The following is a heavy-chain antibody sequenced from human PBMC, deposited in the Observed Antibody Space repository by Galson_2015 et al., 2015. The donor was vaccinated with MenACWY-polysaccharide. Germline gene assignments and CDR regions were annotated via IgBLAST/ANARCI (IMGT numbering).Heavy chain of an antibody. CDR3: ARKFDY. CDR2: ISHRGST. CDR1: GYSISRSDW. Sequence: ETLSLTCAVSGYSISRSDWWAWVRQPPGKGLEWIGEISHRGSTNYSPSLKSRVTISMDKSKNQFSLRLNSVTAADTAVYYCARKFDYWGQGGLVVVSS. V-gene: IGHV4-4*02. J-gene: IGHJ4*02.